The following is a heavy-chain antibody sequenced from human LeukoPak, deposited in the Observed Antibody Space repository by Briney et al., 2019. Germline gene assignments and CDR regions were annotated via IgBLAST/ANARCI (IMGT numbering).Heavy chain of an antibody. D-gene: IGHD3-9*01. V-gene: IGHV1-18*01. CDR3: ARASGLRYFDWLSPRPDYYYGMDV. J-gene: IGHJ6*02. CDR1: GYTFTSYG. CDR2: ISAYNGNT. Sequence: GASVKVSCKASGYTFTSYGISWVRQAPGQGLEWMGWISAYNGNTNYAQKLQGRVTMTTDTSTSTAYMELRSLRSDDTAVYYCARASGLRYFDWLSPRPDYYYGMDVWGQGTTVTVSS.